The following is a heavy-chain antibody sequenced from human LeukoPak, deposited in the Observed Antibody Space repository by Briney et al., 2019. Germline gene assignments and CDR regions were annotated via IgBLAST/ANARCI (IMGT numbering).Heavy chain of an antibody. V-gene: IGHV3-43*02. CDR2: ISGDGGST. Sequence: PGGSLRLCCTTSGFTFDDSAMHWVRQAPGKGMECVSLISGDGGSTYYADSVKGRFTISRDNSKNSLYLQMNSLRTEDTALYYCAKDIGEQWFFDYWGQGTLVTVPS. D-gene: IGHD3-10*01. J-gene: IGHJ4*02. CDR3: AKDIGEQWFFDY. CDR1: GFTFDDSA.